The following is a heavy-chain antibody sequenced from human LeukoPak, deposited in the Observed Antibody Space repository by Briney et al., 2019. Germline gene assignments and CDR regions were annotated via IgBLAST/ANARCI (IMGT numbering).Heavy chain of an antibody. CDR1: GFTFSRHG. D-gene: IGHD5-24*01. CDR3: AKDDAWLQFND. Sequence: GGSLRLSCVASGFTFSRHGMNWVRQAPGKGLEWVSGISPSGDIKYYVDSVKGRFTVSRDNSKNTVHLQINSLRDEDTAVYYCAKDDAWLQFNDWGQGTLVTVSS. V-gene: IGHV3-23*01. J-gene: IGHJ4*02. CDR2: ISPSGDIK.